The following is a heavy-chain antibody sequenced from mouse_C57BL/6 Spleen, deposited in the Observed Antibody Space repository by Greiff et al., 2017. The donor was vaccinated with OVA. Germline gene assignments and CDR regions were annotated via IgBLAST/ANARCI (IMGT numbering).Heavy chain of an antibody. D-gene: IGHD3-2*02. CDR2: IDPETGGT. J-gene: IGHJ3*01. V-gene: IGHV1-15*01. CDR1: GYTFTDYE. CDR3: TRGGTAQATGFAY. Sequence: QVQLQQSGAELVRPGASVTLSCTASGYTFTDYEMHWVKQTPVHGLEWIGAIDPETGGTAYNQKFKGKAILTADKSSSTAYMELRSLTSEDSAVYYCTRGGTAQATGFAYWGQGTLVTVSA.